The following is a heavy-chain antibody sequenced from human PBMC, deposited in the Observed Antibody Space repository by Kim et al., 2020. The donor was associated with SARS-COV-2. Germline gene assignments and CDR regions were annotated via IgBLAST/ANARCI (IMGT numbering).Heavy chain of an antibody. J-gene: IGHJ5*02. CDR2: INHSGST. Sequence: SETLSLTCAVYGGSFSGYYWSWIRQPPGKGLEWIGEINHSGSTNYNPSLKSRVTISVDTSKNQFSLKLSSVTAADTAVYYCARGRDNYYGSRNRLAPGPWFDPWGQGTLVTVYS. V-gene: IGHV4-34*01. D-gene: IGHD3-10*01. CDR1: GGSFSGYY. CDR3: ARGRDNYYGSRNRLAPGPWFDP.